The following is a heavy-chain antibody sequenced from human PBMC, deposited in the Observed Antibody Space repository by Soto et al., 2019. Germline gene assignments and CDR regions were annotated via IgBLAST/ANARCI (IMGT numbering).Heavy chain of an antibody. V-gene: IGHV1-69*02. CDR1: GGTFSSYT. CDR3: ARAVVAVTIESAFDT. D-gene: IGHD2-15*01. CDR2: IIPILGIA. J-gene: IGHJ3*02. Sequence: QVQLVQSGAEVKKPGSSVKVSCKASGGTFSSYTISWVRQAPGQGLEWMGRIIPILGIANYAQKFQGRVTINEDKSTSTAYTELSRLRSEDTAVYYCARAVVAVTIESAFDTWGEGTMVTFSS.